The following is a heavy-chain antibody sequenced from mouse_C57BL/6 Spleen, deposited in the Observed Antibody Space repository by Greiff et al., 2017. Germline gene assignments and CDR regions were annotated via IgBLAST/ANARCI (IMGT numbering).Heavy chain of an antibody. Sequence: QVQLKQSGAELVKPGASVKISCKASGYAFSSYWMNWVKQRPGKGLEWIGQIYPGDGDTNYNGKFKGKATLTADKSSSTAYMQLSSLTSEDSAVYFCARQLGPYYFDYWGQGTTLTVSS. V-gene: IGHV1-80*01. CDR3: ARQLGPYYFDY. CDR1: GYAFSSYW. D-gene: IGHD4-1*02. J-gene: IGHJ2*01. CDR2: IYPGDGDT.